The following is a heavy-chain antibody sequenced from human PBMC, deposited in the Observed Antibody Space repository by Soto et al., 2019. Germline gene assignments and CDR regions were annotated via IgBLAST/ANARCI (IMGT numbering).Heavy chain of an antibody. V-gene: IGHV1-18*01. Sequence: QVQLVQSGDEVKKPGASVKVSCKASGYTVTTYGISWVRQDPGQGLGWMGWISAYNGDTKYAQNVQDRVSMTTDTPTSTSYMELSSLRSDDTAVYYCAREGSWPYYYYGMDVWGQGTTVTVSS. D-gene: IGHD6-13*01. J-gene: IGHJ6*02. CDR1: GYTVTTYG. CDR3: AREGSWPYYYYGMDV. CDR2: ISAYNGDT.